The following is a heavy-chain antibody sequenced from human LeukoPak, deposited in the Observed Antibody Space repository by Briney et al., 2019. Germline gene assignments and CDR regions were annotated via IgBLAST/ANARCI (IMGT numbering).Heavy chain of an antibody. Sequence: ASVKVSCKASGGTFSSYAISWVRQAPGQGLEWMGGIIPIFGTANNAQKFQGRVTITADESTSTAYMELSSLRSEDTAVYYCARGRYFAHNWFDPWGQGTLVTVSS. J-gene: IGHJ5*02. CDR2: IIPIFGTA. D-gene: IGHD3-9*01. CDR3: ARGRYFAHNWFDP. V-gene: IGHV1-69*13. CDR1: GGTFSSYA.